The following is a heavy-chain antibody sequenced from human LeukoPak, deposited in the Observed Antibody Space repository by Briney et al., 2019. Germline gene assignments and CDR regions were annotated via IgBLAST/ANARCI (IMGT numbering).Heavy chain of an antibody. CDR2: IIPIFGTA. J-gene: IGHJ4*02. D-gene: IGHD3-3*01. V-gene: IGHV1-69*13. Sequence: ASVKVSCKASGGTFSSYAISWVRQAPGQGLEWMGGIIPIFGTANYAQKFQGRVTITADESTSTAYMELSSLRSDDTAVYYCARLAYDFWSGYHDYWGQGTLVTVSS. CDR1: GGTFSSYA. CDR3: ARLAYDFWSGYHDY.